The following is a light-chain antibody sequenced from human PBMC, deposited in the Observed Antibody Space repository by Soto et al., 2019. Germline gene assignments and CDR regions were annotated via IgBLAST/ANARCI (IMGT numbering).Light chain of an antibody. Sequence: DIQMTQSPSTLSASVGDRVTITCRASQSIMSWLAWYQQKPGKAPELLIQKASSLQSGVPSRFSGSGSGTEFILTISSLQPDDFASYYCQQYEAYPLTFGGGTKVEIK. CDR1: QSIMSW. J-gene: IGKJ4*01. CDR2: KAS. V-gene: IGKV1-5*03. CDR3: QQYEAYPLT.